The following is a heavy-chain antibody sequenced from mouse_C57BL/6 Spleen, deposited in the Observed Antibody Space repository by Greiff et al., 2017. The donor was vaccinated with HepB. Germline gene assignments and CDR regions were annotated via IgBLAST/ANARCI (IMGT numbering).Heavy chain of an antibody. J-gene: IGHJ4*01. V-gene: IGHV1-61*01. CDR1: GYTFTSYW. D-gene: IGHD2-1*01. CDR3: ARWDYGNFYYAMDY. CDR2: IYPSDSET. Sequence: QVQLQQPGAELVRPGSSVKLSCKASGYTFTSYWMDWVKQRPGQGLEWIGNIYPSDSETHYNQKFKDKATLTVDKSSSTAYMQLSSLTSEDSAVYYCARWDYGNFYYAMDYWGQGTSVTVSS.